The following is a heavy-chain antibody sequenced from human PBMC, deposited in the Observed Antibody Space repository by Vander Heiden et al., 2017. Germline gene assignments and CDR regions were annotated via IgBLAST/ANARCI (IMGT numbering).Heavy chain of an antibody. J-gene: IGHJ3*02. V-gene: IGHV3-33*01. CDR3: ARDGAARGAFDI. Sequence: QVQLVESGGGVVQPGRSLSLSCAASGCTFSGYGMHWVRQAPGKGLEWVAVIWYDGSNKYYADSVKGRFTISRDNSKNTLYLQMNSLRAEDTAVYYCARDGAARGAFDIWGQGTMVTVSS. D-gene: IGHD6-6*01. CDR2: IWYDGSNK. CDR1: GCTFSGYG.